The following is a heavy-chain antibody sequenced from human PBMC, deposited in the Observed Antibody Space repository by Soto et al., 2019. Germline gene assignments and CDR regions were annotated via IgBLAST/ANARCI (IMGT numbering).Heavy chain of an antibody. J-gene: IGHJ6*02. V-gene: IGHV3-23*01. Sequence: EVQLLESGGGLVQPGGSLRLSCAASGFTFSSYAMSWVRQAPGKGLEWVSAISGSGGSTYYADSVTGRFTISRDNAKNTLYLQVNSLRAEDTAVYYCARRDCSSTSCYSYYYYGMDVWGQGTTVTFCS. CDR3: ARRDCSSTSCYSYYYYGMDV. CDR2: ISGSGGST. D-gene: IGHD2-2*01. CDR1: GFTFSSYA.